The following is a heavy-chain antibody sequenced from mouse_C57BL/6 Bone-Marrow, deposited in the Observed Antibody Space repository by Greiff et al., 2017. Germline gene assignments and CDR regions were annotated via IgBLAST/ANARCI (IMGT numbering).Heavy chain of an antibody. J-gene: IGHJ3*01. V-gene: IGHV14-4*01. CDR2: IDPENGDT. CDR1: GFNFTDDY. CDR3: TTEDYDGFAY. Sequence: VQLQQSGAELVRPGASVKLSCTASGFNFTDDYMHWVKQRPEQGLEWIGCIDPENGDTEYASKFQGKATITADTSSNTAYLQLSSLTSEDTAVYYCTTEDYDGFAYWGQGTRVTVSA. D-gene: IGHD2-4*01.